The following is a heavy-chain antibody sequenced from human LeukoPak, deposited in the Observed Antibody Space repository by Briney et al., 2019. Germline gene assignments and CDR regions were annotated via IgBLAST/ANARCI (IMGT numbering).Heavy chain of an antibody. CDR1: GFTFSSCW. Sequence: GGSLRLSCAASGFTFSSCWMHWVRQAPGKGLVWVSRINSDGSSTSYADSVKGRFTISRDNAKNTLYLQMNSLRAEDTAVYYCANSAGGVNIDYWGQGTLVTVSS. CDR3: ANSAGGVNIDY. D-gene: IGHD3-16*01. V-gene: IGHV3-74*01. J-gene: IGHJ4*02. CDR2: INSDGSST.